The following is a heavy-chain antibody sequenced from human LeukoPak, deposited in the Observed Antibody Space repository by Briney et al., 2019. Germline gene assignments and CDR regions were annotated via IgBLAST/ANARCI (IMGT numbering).Heavy chain of an antibody. D-gene: IGHD1-26*01. CDR2: IYYSGNT. J-gene: IGHJ5*02. Sequence: SETLSLTCTVSGGSITSASYYWGWVRQPPGKGLEWIGSIYYSGNTYYRPSLKGRVTVSIDTSTSQFSLNLRSVTAADTAVYFCARGPLYTESFAKTWFDAWGQGTLVTVSS. CDR1: GGSITSASYY. CDR3: ARGPLYTESFAKTWFDA. V-gene: IGHV4-39*01.